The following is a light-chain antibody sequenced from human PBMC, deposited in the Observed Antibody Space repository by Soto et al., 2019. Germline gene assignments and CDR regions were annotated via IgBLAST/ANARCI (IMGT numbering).Light chain of an antibody. CDR1: SSNIGSNT. CDR2: SNN. J-gene: IGLJ2*01. CDR3: AAWDDSLNGPV. Sequence: QPVLTQPPSASGTPGQRVTISCSGSSSNIGSNTVNWYQQLPGTAPKLLIYSNNQRPSGVPDRFSGSKSGTSASLAISGLQSEDEADYYCAAWDDSLNGPVFGGGTKLPVL. V-gene: IGLV1-44*01.